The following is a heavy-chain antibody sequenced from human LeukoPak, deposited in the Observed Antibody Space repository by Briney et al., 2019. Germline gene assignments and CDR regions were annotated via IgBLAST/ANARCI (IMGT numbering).Heavy chain of an antibody. D-gene: IGHD5-12*01. V-gene: IGHV6-1*01. Sequence: SQTLSLTCAISGDSVSNTTTAWNWIRQSPSRGLEWLGRTYYRSKWYHEYAISVRSRIIINSDTSKNQFSLNLNSVTPDDTAVYYCAKGYSMSYWGQGTLVTVSS. CDR3: AKGYSMSY. CDR2: TYYRSKWYH. J-gene: IGHJ4*02. CDR1: GDSVSNTTTA.